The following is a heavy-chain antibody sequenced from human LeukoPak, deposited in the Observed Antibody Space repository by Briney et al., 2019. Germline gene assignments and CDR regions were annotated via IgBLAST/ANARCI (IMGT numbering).Heavy chain of an antibody. D-gene: IGHD3-3*01. CDR2: INSDGSST. J-gene: IGHJ3*02. CDR3: ARPYDFWSGLDAFDI. Sequence: GGSLRLSCAASGFTVSSNYMSWVRQAPGKGLVWVSRINSDGSSTSYADSVKGRFTISRDNAKNTLYLQMNSLRAEDTAVYYCARPYDFWSGLDAFDIWGQGTMVTVSS. CDR1: GFTVSSNY. V-gene: IGHV3-74*01.